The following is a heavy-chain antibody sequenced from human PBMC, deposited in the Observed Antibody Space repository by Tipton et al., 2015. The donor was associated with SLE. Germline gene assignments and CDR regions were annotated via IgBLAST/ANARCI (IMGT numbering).Heavy chain of an antibody. J-gene: IGHJ3*02. CDR3: ARQNIVATRGAFDI. CDR2: IYYSGSS. V-gene: IGHV4-39*01. CDR1: GGSISSTTYY. Sequence: TLSLTCTVSGGSISSTTYYWGWIRQPPGKGLEWIGIIYYSGSSYCNPSLKSRVTISADTSKNQFSLRLSSVTAADTAVYYCARQNIVATRGAFDIWGQGTMVAVSS. D-gene: IGHD5-12*01.